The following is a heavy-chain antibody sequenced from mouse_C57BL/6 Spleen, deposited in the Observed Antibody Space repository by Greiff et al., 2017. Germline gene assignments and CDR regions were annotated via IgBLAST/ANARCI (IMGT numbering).Heavy chain of an antibody. D-gene: IGHD1-1*01. CDR3: ARRNYGSGYGYFDV. V-gene: IGHV1-18*01. CDR2: INPNNGGT. Sequence: VQLQQSGPKLVKPGASVKIPCKASGYTFTDYNMDWVKQSHGKSLEWIGDINPNNGGTIYNQKFKGKATLTVDKSSSTAYLELRSLTSEDTTVSYCARRNYGSGYGYFDVWGTGTTVTVSS. CDR1: GYTFTDYN. J-gene: IGHJ1*03.